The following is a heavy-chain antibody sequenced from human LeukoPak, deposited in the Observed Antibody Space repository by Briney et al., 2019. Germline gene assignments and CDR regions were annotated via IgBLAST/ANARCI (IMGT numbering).Heavy chain of an antibody. D-gene: IGHD5-18*01. CDR2: IIPILGIA. CDR1: GGTLSSYT. V-gene: IGHV1-69*02. J-gene: IGHJ5*02. Sequence: SVKVSCKASGGTLSSYTISWVRQAPGQGLEWMGRIIPILGIANYAQKFQGRVTITADKSTSTAYMELSSLRSEDTAVYYCARGGIQLWLPSRNWFDPWGQGTLVTVSS. CDR3: ARGGIQLWLPSRNWFDP.